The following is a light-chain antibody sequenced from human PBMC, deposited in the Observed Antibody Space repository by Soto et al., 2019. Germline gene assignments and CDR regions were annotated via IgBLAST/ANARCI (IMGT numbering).Light chain of an antibody. Sequence: AIHLTQSPSSLSASVGDRVTITCRASKDIRGALAWYQQKPGKSPKFLIFDVSTLQSGVPSRFSGSGSGTDFTLTISSLQPEDFGTYYCQQFNTYPITFGQGTRLETK. CDR1: KDIRGA. CDR3: QQFNTYPIT. CDR2: DVS. J-gene: IGKJ5*01. V-gene: IGKV1-13*02.